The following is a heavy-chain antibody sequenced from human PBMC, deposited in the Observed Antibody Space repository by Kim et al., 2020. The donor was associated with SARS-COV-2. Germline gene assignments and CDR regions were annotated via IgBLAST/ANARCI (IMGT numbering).Heavy chain of an antibody. CDR3: ARTIAAAGTDP. Sequence: SETLSLTCAVYGGSFSGYYWSWIRQPPGKGLEWIGEINHSGSTNYNPSLKSRVTISVDTSKNQFSLKLSSVTAADTAVYYCARTIAAAGTDPWGQGTLVT. V-gene: IGHV4-34*01. J-gene: IGHJ5*02. D-gene: IGHD6-13*01. CDR2: INHSGST. CDR1: GGSFSGYY.